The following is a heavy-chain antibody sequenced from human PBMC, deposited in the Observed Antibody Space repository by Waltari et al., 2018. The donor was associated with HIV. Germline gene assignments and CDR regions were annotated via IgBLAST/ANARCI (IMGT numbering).Heavy chain of an antibody. V-gene: IGHV4-39*01. J-gene: IGHJ2*01. CDR2: ISHTGGTT. CDR1: ISSNYYF. CDR3: ARQRGSGLWYFDL. Sequence: ISSNYYFWAWVRQPPGKGLEWIGTISHTGGTTYYNPSLKSRVIISVDTSKDQSSLKLSSMTATDTAVYYCARQRGSGLWYFDLWGRGTLVSVSS. D-gene: IGHD3-10*01.